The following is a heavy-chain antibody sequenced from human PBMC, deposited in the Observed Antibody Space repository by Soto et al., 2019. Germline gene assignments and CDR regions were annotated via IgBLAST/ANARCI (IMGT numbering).Heavy chain of an antibody. Sequence: QITLKESGPTLVKPTQTLTLTCTFSGFSLSTSGVGVGWIRQPPGKALEWLALIYWDDDKRYSPSLKSRLTITKDTSNNQVVLTMTNMDPVDTATYYCAQVTRPRLRFAFYIWGQGTMVTVSS. CDR1: GFSLSTSGVG. D-gene: IGHD5-12*01. V-gene: IGHV2-5*02. CDR3: AQVTRPRLRFAFYI. CDR2: IYWDDDK. J-gene: IGHJ3*02.